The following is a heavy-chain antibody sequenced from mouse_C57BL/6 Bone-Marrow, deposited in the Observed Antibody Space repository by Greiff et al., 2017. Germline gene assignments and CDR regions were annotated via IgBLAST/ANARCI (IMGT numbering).Heavy chain of an antibody. CDR2: IDPSDSYT. V-gene: IGHV1-69*01. Sequence: QVQLQQPGAELVMPGASVKLSCKASGYTFTSYWMHWVKQRPGQGLEWIGEIDPSDSYTNYNQKFKGKSTLTVDKSSSTAYMQLSSLSSEDSAVYFCAREDDGYYIDYWGQGTTLTVSS. CDR3: AREDDGYYIDY. J-gene: IGHJ2*01. CDR1: GYTFTSYW. D-gene: IGHD2-3*01.